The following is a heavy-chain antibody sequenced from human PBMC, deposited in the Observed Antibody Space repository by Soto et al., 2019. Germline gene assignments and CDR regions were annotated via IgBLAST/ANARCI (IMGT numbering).Heavy chain of an antibody. D-gene: IGHD1-26*01. CDR2: IIPTFGTP. V-gene: IGHV1-69*06. J-gene: IGHJ4*02. Sequence: QVQLVQSGTVVQRRGSSVKVSCQASGGTFSSHGMAWVRQALGQGLEWMGGIIPTFGTPTYAPKFQGRVTITADKSTNTAYMELSSLRSEDTGVYYCASERSAQYFDFWGQGTLITVSS. CDR1: GGTFSSHG. CDR3: ASERSAQYFDF.